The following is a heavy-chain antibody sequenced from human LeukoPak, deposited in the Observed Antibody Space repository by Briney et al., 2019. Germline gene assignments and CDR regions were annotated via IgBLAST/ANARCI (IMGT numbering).Heavy chain of an antibody. J-gene: IGHJ4*02. D-gene: IGHD3-16*01. CDR1: GFTLSTYW. Sequence: PGGSLRLSCAASGFTLSTYWMSWVRQAPGKGLVWVSSINTDGSGTTYTDSVKGRFTISRDNAKNTLYLQMNGLTAEDTAVYYCTRVITYFDYWGQGTLVTVSS. CDR2: INTDGSGT. CDR3: TRVITYFDY. V-gene: IGHV3-74*01.